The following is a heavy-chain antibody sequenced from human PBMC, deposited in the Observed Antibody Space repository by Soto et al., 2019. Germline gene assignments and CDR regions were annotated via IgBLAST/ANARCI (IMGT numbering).Heavy chain of an antibody. J-gene: IGHJ4*02. CDR3: AKDSAGTPSGYFDY. CDR2: ISYDGSNK. V-gene: IGHV3-30*18. CDR1: GFTFSSYG. Sequence: GGSLRLSCAASGFTFSSYGMHWVRQAPGKGLEWVAVISYDGSNKYYADSVKGRFTISRDNSKNTLYLQMNSLRAEDTAVYYCAKDSAGTPSGYFDYWGQGTLVTVSS. D-gene: IGHD1-1*01.